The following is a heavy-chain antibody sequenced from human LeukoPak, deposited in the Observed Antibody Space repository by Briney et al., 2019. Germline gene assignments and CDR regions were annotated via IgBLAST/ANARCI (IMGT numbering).Heavy chain of an antibody. J-gene: IGHJ6*04. V-gene: IGHV3-48*04. D-gene: IGHD3-10*02. CDR3: AELGITMIGGV. CDR1: VFTFSSYG. Sequence: PGGSLRLSCAASVFTFSSYGMYWVRQAPGKGLEWVSYISSSGSTIYYADSVKGRFTISRDNAKNSLYLQMNSLRAEDTAVYYCAELGITMIGGVWGKGTTVTISS. CDR2: ISSSGSTI.